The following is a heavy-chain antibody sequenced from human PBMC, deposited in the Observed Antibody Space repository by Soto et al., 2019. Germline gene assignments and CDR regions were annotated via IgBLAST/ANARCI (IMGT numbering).Heavy chain of an antibody. CDR2: ISYDGSNK. CDR3: ARDSASVDRDSFFDY. D-gene: IGHD3-22*01. CDR1: GFTFSSYA. J-gene: IGHJ4*02. V-gene: IGHV3-30-3*01. Sequence: QVQLVESGGGVVQPGRSLRLSCAASGFTFSSYAMHWVRQAPGKGLEWVAVISYDGSNKYYADSVKGRFTISRDNYKNTLYLQMNSLGAEDTAVYYCARDSASVDRDSFFDYWGQGTLVTVSS.